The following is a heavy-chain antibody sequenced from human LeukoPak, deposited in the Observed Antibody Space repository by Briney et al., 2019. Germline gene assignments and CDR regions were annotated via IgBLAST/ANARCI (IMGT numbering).Heavy chain of an antibody. Sequence: SETLSLTCTVSGGSISSGSYYWGWIRQPAGKGLEWIGRIYTSGSTNYNPSLKSRVTISVDTSKNQFSLELSSVTAADTAVYYCARDEFGYDFWSGYPPYYYMDVWGKGTTVTVSS. CDR1: GGSISSGSYY. V-gene: IGHV4-61*02. CDR3: ARDEFGYDFWSGYPPYYYMDV. CDR2: IYTSGST. J-gene: IGHJ6*03. D-gene: IGHD3-3*01.